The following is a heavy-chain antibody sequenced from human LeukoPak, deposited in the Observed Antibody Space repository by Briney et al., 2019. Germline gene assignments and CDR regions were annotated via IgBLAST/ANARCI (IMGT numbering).Heavy chain of an antibody. Sequence: PGRSLRLSCTTSGFPFGDYAMNWVRQAPGKGLQWVGFIRNNAYGGTTEYAASVKGRFTISRDNSRGIAYLQMDSLIIEDTAIYYCSRGDSGDYDYWGQGTLVTVSS. CDR2: IRNNAYGGTT. CDR3: SRGDSGDYDY. J-gene: IGHJ4*02. V-gene: IGHV3-49*04. CDR1: GFPFGDYA. D-gene: IGHD4-17*01.